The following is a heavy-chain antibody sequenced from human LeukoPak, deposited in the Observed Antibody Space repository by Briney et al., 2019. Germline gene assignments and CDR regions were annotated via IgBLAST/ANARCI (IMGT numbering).Heavy chain of an antibody. V-gene: IGHV4-39*07. CDR3: ARRTTRIATTRASFDY. CDR1: GGSITSGSYY. J-gene: IGHJ4*02. D-gene: IGHD6-13*01. Sequence: SETLSLTCTVSGGSITSGSYYWSWIRQPPGKGLEWIGEINHSGSTNYNPSLKSRVTISVVTSKNQFSLKLSSVTAADTAVYYCARRTTRIATTRASFDYWGQGTLVTVSS. CDR2: INHSGST.